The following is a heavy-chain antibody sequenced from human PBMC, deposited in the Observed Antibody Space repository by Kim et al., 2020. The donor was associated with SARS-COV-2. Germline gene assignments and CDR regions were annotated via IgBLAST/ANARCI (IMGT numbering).Heavy chain of an antibody. D-gene: IGHD1-26*01. CDR3: AKGGWWELLAYFDY. Sequence: GGSLRLSCAASGFTFGDYAMHWVRQAPGKGLEWVSGISWNGGSLAYADSVRGRFTISRDNAKNSLYLQMNSLRPEDTALYYCAKGGWWELLAYFDYWGQGTLVTVSS. V-gene: IGHV3-9*01. CDR2: ISWNGGSL. CDR1: GFTFGDYA. J-gene: IGHJ4*02.